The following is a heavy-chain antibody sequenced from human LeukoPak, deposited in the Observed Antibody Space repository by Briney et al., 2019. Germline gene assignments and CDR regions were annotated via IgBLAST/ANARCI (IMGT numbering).Heavy chain of an antibody. Sequence: SETLSLTCAVYGGSFSGYYWSWIRQPPGRGLEWIGSIYHVGSTYYNPSLKSRVTISVDTSKNQFSLNLTSVTAADTAVYYCARGGYTGSYYSDYWGQGTLVTVSS. D-gene: IGHD1-26*01. J-gene: IGHJ4*02. CDR3: ARGGYTGSYYSDY. V-gene: IGHV4-34*01. CDR2: IYHVGST. CDR1: GGSFSGYY.